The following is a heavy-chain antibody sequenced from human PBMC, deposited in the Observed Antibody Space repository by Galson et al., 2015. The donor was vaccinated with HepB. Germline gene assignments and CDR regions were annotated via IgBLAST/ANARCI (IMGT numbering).Heavy chain of an antibody. Sequence: SLRLSCAASEFTFSSYGMHWVRQAPGKGLEWVAVISYDGSNKYYADSVKGRFTISRDNSKNTLYLQMNSLRAEDTAVYYCAKDPSLPGIRPEYYVDYWGQGTRGTVSS. J-gene: IGHJ4*02. CDR3: AKDPSLPGIRPEYYVDY. D-gene: IGHD1-14*01. CDR2: ISYDGSNK. CDR1: EFTFSSYG. V-gene: IGHV3-30*18.